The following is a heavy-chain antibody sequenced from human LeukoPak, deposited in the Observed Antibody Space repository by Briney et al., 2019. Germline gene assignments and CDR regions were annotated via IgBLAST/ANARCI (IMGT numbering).Heavy chain of an antibody. CDR2: MYYRGST. J-gene: IGHJ4*02. V-gene: IGHV4-61*01. CDR3: ATGRGYSGYDDVDY. CDR1: GGSVSSDSYY. Sequence: SETLSLTCTVSGGSVSSDSYYWSWIRKPPGKGLEWIAYMYYRGSTKYNPSLKSRVTISVDASKNQFSLKLNSVTAADTAVYYCATGRGYSGYDDVDYWGQGTLVTVSS. D-gene: IGHD5-12*01.